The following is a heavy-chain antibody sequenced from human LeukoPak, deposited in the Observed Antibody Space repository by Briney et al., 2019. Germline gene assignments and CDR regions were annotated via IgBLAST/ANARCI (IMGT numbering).Heavy chain of an antibody. CDR2: IYSGGST. Sequence: PGGSLRLSCAASGFTVSSNYMSWVRQAPGKGLEWVSVIYSGGSTYYADSVKGRFTISRDNSKNTLYLQINSLRAEDTAVYYCARVPTGGYYFDYWGQGTLVTVSS. V-gene: IGHV3-66*01. CDR1: GFTVSSNY. CDR3: ARVPTGGYYFDY. D-gene: IGHD1-1*01. J-gene: IGHJ4*02.